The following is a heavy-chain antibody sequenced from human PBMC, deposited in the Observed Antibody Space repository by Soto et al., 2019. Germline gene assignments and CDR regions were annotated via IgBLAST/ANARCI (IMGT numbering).Heavy chain of an antibody. CDR3: ARRRCSGGTCSVDY. V-gene: IGHV4-39*01. CDR2: IYYSGST. D-gene: IGHD2-15*01. J-gene: IGHJ4*02. CDR1: GGSIGSSDYH. Sequence: QLQLQESGPRLVKPSETLSLTCTVSGGSIGSSDYHWGWIRQPPGKGLEWIGTIYYSGSTYYNPSLKSRVAISVDTSKNQFSLRLSSVTAADTAVYYCARRRCSGGTCSVDYWGQGTLVTVSS.